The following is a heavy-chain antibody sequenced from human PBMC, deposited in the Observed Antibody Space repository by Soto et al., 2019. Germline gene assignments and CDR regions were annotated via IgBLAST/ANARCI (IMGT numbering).Heavy chain of an antibody. J-gene: IGHJ4*02. CDR2: INSDGSNT. CDR1: GFIFNDYW. D-gene: IGHD1-1*01. CDR3: VRGTGSFDY. Sequence: EVQLVESGGGLVQPGGSLRLSCAASGFIFNDYWIHWVRQAPGKGLVWVSRINSDGSNTIYADSVKGRFTVSRDNTKSTLYLQMNSLRVEDTAVYYCVRGTGSFDYWGQGTLVTVS. V-gene: IGHV3-74*01.